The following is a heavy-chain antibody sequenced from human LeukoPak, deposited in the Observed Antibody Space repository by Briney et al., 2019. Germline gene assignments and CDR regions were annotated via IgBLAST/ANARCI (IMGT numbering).Heavy chain of an antibody. D-gene: IGHD3-16*01. CDR3: AKDWTPHNRVYDCFDF. J-gene: IGHJ4*02. CDR1: GFAFGVHA. Sequence: GGSLRLSCAASGFAFGVHAMSWVRQAPGKGPEWVATIGSGADLFYAESVKGRFTISRGDPRNTLWLQMNSLRAEDTALYYCAKDWTPHNRVYDCFDFWGQGTQVTVSS. V-gene: IGHV3-23*01. CDR2: IGSGADL.